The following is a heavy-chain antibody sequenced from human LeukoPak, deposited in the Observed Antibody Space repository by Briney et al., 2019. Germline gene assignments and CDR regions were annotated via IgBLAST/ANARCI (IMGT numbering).Heavy chain of an antibody. CDR3: AKGSYYYYYYGMDV. V-gene: IGHV3-23*01. D-gene: IGHD2-15*01. J-gene: IGHJ6*02. Sequence: GGSLRLSCAASGFTFSSYAMSWVRQAPGKGLEWVSAISGSGGSTYYADSVKGRFTISRDNSKNTLYLQMNSLRAEDTAVYYCAKGSYYYYYYGMDVWGQGTTVTVSS. CDR2: ISGSGGST. CDR1: GFTFSSYA.